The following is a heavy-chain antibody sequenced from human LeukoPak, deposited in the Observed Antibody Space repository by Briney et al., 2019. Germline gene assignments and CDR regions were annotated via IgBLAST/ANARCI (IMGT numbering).Heavy chain of an antibody. CDR3: AKPHPYCSSTSCSLND. Sequence: GGSLRLSCAASGFTFSSYGMHWVRQAPGKGLEWVAVISYDGSNKYYADSVKGRFTIARDNSKNTLYLQMNSLRAEDTAVYYCAKPHPYCSSTSCSLNDWGQGTLVTVSS. CDR2: ISYDGSNK. D-gene: IGHD2-2*01. J-gene: IGHJ4*02. V-gene: IGHV3-30*18. CDR1: GFTFSSYG.